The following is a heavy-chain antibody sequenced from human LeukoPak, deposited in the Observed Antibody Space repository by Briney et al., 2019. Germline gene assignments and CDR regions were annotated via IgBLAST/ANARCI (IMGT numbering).Heavy chain of an antibody. Sequence: PSETLSLTCTVSGGSISSSSHHWSWIRQPPGKGLEWIGYIYYSGSTNYNPSLKSRVTISVDTSKNQFSLKLSSVTAADTAVYYCARLRYTSLDYWGQGTLVTVSS. CDR3: ARLRYTSLDY. D-gene: IGHD4-17*01. CDR1: GGSISSSSHH. J-gene: IGHJ4*02. CDR2: IYYSGST. V-gene: IGHV4-61*01.